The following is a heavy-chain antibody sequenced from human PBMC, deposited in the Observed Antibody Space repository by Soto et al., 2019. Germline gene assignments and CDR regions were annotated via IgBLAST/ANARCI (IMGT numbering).Heavy chain of an antibody. Sequence: SVKVSCKASGGTFSSYAISWVRQAPGQGLEWMGGIIPIFGTANYAQKFQGRVTITADESTSTAYMELSSLRSEDTAVYYCASWYYDFWSGYSTHYNWFDPWGQGTLVTVSS. CDR2: IIPIFGTA. D-gene: IGHD3-3*01. CDR3: ASWYYDFWSGYSTHYNWFDP. J-gene: IGHJ5*02. CDR1: GGTFSSYA. V-gene: IGHV1-69*13.